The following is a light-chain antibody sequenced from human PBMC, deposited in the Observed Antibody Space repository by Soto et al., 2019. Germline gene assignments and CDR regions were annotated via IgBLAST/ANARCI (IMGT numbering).Light chain of an antibody. CDR2: KAS. CDR3: QQYETFPLT. Sequence: DIQVTQSPATLSASVGDRVTIGCRASQSISGWLAWYQQKPGKAPKLLIYKASILESGVPSRFSGSGSATEFTLTISSLQPEDFASYYCQQYETFPLTFGGGTKVDIK. CDR1: QSISGW. J-gene: IGKJ4*01. V-gene: IGKV1-5*03.